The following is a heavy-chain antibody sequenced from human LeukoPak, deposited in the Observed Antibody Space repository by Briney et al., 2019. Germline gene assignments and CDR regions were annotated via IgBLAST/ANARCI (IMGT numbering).Heavy chain of an antibody. CDR2: IYYSGST. Sequence: SETLSLTCTVSGGSISSYYWSWIRQPPGKGLEWIGYIYYSGSTNYNPSLKSRVTISVDTSKNQFSLKLSSVTAADTAVYYCAREPAVSYCSSTSCSSYYYYGMDVWGQGTTVTVSS. V-gene: IGHV4-59*01. J-gene: IGHJ6*02. CDR1: GGSISSYY. D-gene: IGHD2-2*01. CDR3: AREPAVSYCSSTSCSSYYYYGMDV.